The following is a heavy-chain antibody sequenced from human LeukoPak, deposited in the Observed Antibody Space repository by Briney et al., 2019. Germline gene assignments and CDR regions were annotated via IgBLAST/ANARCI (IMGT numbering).Heavy chain of an antibody. CDR1: GDTFSTKA. CDR3: ARRRGTTHLYWFDH. Sequence: GASVKVSCKASGDTFSTKAINWPRQAHGQGIELMGGIIPISGTPTSAQKFQDRVTFSTDESTRTAYMELSSLTSEDSALYYCARRRGTTHLYWFDHWGQGTQVTVSS. V-gene: IGHV1-69*05. CDR2: IIPISGTP. J-gene: IGHJ5*02. D-gene: IGHD2-15*01.